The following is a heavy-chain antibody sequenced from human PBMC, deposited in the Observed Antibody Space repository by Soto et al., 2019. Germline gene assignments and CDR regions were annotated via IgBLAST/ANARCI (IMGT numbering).Heavy chain of an antibody. D-gene: IGHD4-17*01. J-gene: IGHJ4*02. CDR2: IKEDGNEE. CDR1: GFTFSKYW. Sequence: EVRLVESGGGLVQPGGSLRLSCAASGFTFSKYWMSWARQAPGKGLEWVATIKEDGNEEYYVDSVKGRFAISRDNARDSLYVQVNNRRVEDTAMYDWARSLWGLDYAVGYWGQGTLVTGSS. CDR3: ARSLWGLDYAVGY. V-gene: IGHV3-7*01.